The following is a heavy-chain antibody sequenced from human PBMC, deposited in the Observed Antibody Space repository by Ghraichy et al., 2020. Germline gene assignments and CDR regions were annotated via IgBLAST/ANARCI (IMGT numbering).Heavy chain of an antibody. CDR3: ARDHLAASSCMDV. Sequence: SVKVSCKASGGTFSSYAISWVRQAPGQGLEWMGGIIPIFGTANYAQKFQGRVTITADESTSTAYMELSSLRSEDTAVYYCARDHLAASSCMDVWGQGTTVTVSS. CDR2: IIPIFGTA. J-gene: IGHJ6*02. V-gene: IGHV1-69*13. CDR1: GGTFSSYA. D-gene: IGHD5-18*01.